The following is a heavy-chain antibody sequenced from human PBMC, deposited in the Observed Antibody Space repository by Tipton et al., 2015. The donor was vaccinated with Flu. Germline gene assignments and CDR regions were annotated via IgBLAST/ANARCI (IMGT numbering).Heavy chain of an antibody. D-gene: IGHD3-3*01. CDR1: GYSFTSYW. Sequence: QLVQSGAEVKKPGESLRISCKGSGYSFTSYWISWVRQMPGKGLEWMGRIDPSDSYTNYSPSFQGHVTISADKSISTAYLQWSSLKASDTAMYYCARRYYDFWSGYYKEFDYWGQGTLVTVSS. CDR2: IDPSDSYT. CDR3: ARRYYDFWSGYYKEFDY. J-gene: IGHJ4*02. V-gene: IGHV5-10-1*01.